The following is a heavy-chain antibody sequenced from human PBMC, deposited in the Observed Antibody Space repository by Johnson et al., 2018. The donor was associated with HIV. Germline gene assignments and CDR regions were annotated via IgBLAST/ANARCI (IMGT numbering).Heavy chain of an antibody. CDR3: ARQVYCSSTSCSSAFDI. CDR2: IYSGDNT. D-gene: IGHD2-2*01. V-gene: IGHV3-53*01. CDR1: GFTVSSNY. Sequence: VQLVESGGGLIQPGGSLRLSCAASGFTVSSNYMSWVRQAPGKGLEWVSLIYSGDNTKYADSVKGRFTISRDNSKNTLFLQMNSLRAGDTAVYYCARQVYCSSTSCSSAFDIWGQGTVVTVSS. J-gene: IGHJ3*02.